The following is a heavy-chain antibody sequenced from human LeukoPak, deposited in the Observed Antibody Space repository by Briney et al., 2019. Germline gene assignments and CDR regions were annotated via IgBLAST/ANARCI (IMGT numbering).Heavy chain of an antibody. D-gene: IGHD2/OR15-2a*01. CDR3: ARRGHSIA. Sequence: SETLSLTCAVSGGSISSGGYSWSWIRQPPGKGLEWIGEINHSGSTNYNPSLKSRVTISVDTSKNQFSLKLSSVTAADTAVYYCARRGHSIAWGQGTLVTVSS. CDR1: GGSISSGGYS. V-gene: IGHV4-34*01. CDR2: INHSGST. J-gene: IGHJ4*02.